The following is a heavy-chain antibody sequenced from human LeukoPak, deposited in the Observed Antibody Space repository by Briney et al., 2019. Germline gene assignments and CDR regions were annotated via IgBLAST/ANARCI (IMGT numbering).Heavy chain of an antibody. D-gene: IGHD6-19*01. Sequence: GGSLRLSCAASGFTVSSYSLYWVRQAPGKGLEWVSGISGGGDTTYYADSVKGRFTISRDSSENTLYLQMNSLRAEDTAVYYCARAGTYSSGWYGGKDAFDIWGQGTMVTVSS. CDR1: GFTVSSYS. CDR3: ARAGTYSSGWYGGKDAFDI. J-gene: IGHJ3*02. V-gene: IGHV3-23*01. CDR2: ISGGGDTT.